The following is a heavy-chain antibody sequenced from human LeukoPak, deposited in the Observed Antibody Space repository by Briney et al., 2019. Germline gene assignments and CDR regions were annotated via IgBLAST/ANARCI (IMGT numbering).Heavy chain of an antibody. CDR2: IYYSGST. CDR3: ARHIQVTFRVSRLGWFDA. J-gene: IGHJ5*02. D-gene: IGHD3-9*01. CDR1: GASINSGSYY. Sequence: PSETLSLTCTVSGASINSGSYYWTWIRQPPGKGLEWIGSIYYSGSTYYNPSLKSRVTISVDTSKNQFSLKLSSVTAADTAVYYCARHIQVTFRVSRLGWFDAWGQGTLVTVSS. V-gene: IGHV4-39*01.